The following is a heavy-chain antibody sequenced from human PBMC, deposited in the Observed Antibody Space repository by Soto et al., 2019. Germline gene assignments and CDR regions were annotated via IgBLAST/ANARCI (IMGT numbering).Heavy chain of an antibody. D-gene: IGHD3-22*01. CDR3: ARPTYYHDSSGPPGY. J-gene: IGHJ4*02. V-gene: IGHV3-66*04. CDR2: VHGGGST. CDR1: GVTSSNNH. Sequence: RLCYGASGVTSSNNHMTRVRKTTGKGLELVSFVHGGGSTSYTDSVKGRFTVSRDNAKNSLYLQMNSLRAEDTAVYYCARPTYYHDSSGPPGYWGQGTLVTVPQ.